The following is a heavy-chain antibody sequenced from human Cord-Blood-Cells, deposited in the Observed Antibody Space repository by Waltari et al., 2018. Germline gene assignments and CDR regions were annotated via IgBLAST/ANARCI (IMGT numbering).Heavy chain of an antibody. Sequence: EVQLVESGGGLVQPGGSLRLSCAASGFTFSSYWMSWVRQAPGKGLEWVANIKQDGSEKVDVDSVKGRLTISRDNSKNSLYLQMNSLRAEDTAVYYCARELERIFSSSWYYYYYGMDVWGQGTTVTVSS. CDR2: IKQDGSEK. D-gene: IGHD6-13*01. CDR3: ARELERIFSSSWYYYYYGMDV. V-gene: IGHV3-7*01. J-gene: IGHJ6*02. CDR1: GFTFSSYW.